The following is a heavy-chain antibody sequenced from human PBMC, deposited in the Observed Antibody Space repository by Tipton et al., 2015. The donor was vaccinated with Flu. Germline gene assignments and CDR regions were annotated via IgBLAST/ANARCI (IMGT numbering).Heavy chain of an antibody. Sequence: QLVQSGGGLIQPGGSLRLSCVVSGFTVSDNHVTWVRQAPGRGLECVSTMYGIGTTSYGDSVKGRFTISRDNSRNTVYLQMNSLRVDDTAIYYCAGAGGYSSPWGQGTLVTVAS. CDR1: GFTVSDNH. D-gene: IGHD3-16*02. V-gene: IGHV3-53*01. J-gene: IGHJ4*02. CDR2: MYGIGTT. CDR3: AGAGGYSSP.